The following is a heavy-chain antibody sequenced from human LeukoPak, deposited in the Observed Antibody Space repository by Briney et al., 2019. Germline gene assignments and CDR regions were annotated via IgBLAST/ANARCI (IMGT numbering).Heavy chain of an antibody. D-gene: IGHD2-2*01. CDR2: IYYTGST. V-gene: IGHV4-59*08. J-gene: IGHJ4*02. CDR3: ARLIVVVPAAIDY. Sequence: SETLPLTCTVSGGSISSNYWSWIRQPPGKGLEWIGYIYYTGSTNYNPSLKSRVTVSVDTSKNQFSLKLSSVTAADTAVYYCARLIVVVPAAIDYWGQGTLVTVSS. CDR1: GGSISSNY.